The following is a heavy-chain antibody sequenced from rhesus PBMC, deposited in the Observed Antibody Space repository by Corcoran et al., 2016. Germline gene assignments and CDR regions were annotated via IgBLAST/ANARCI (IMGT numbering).Heavy chain of an antibody. J-gene: IGHJ4*01. Sequence: QVQLQESGPGVVQPSETLSLTCAVSGGSISDSYRWSWIRQPPGKGLEWIGYIYCSSTNNNYHPSLKTRVTISKETSKNQFSLKLRSVTGAYTSVYYWASCSGWSYFDYWGQGVRVTVSS. CDR3: ASCSGWSYFDY. V-gene: IGHV4S10*01. CDR2: IYCSSTNN. D-gene: IGHD6S26*01. CDR1: GGSISDSYR.